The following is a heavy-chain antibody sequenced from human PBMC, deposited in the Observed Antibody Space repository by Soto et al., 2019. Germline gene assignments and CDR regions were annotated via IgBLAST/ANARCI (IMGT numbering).Heavy chain of an antibody. CDR3: AKYGDGYIMSGMDV. CDR2: IYYSGST. V-gene: IGHV4-59*01. J-gene: IGHJ6*02. CDR1: GGSISSYY. D-gene: IGHD5-12*01. Sequence: SETLSLTCTVSGGSISSYYWSWIRQPPGKGLEWIGYIYYSGSTNYNPSLKSRVTISVDTSKNQFSLKLSSVTAADTAVYYCAKYGDGYIMSGMDVWGQGTTVTVSS.